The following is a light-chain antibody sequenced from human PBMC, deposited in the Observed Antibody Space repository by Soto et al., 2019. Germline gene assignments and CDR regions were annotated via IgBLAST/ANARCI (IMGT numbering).Light chain of an antibody. CDR2: GAS. Sequence: EIVLTQSPGTLSLSPGERATLSCRASQSDSSSYLAWYQQKPGQAPRLLIYGASSRATGIPDRFSGSGSGTDFTLTISRLEPEDFAVYYCQQYGSSPNTFGQGTKLEIK. J-gene: IGKJ2*01. V-gene: IGKV3-20*01. CDR3: QQYGSSPNT. CDR1: QSDSSSY.